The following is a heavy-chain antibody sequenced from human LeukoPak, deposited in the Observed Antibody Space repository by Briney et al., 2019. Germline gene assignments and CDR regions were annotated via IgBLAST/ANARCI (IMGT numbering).Heavy chain of an antibody. D-gene: IGHD6-19*01. CDR3: ARIPYSSGWSDY. Sequence: ASVKVSCTASGGTFSSYAISWVRQAPGQGLEWMGRIIPIFGIANYAQKFQGRVTITADKSTSTAYMELSSLRSEDTAVYYCARIPYSSGWSDYWGQGTLVTVSS. J-gene: IGHJ4*02. CDR2: IIPIFGIA. V-gene: IGHV1-69*04. CDR1: GGTFSSYA.